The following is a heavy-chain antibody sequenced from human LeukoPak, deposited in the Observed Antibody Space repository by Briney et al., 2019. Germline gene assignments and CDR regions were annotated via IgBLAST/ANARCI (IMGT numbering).Heavy chain of an antibody. CDR3: ARDEKGYCSGGSCQPLDY. CDR2: INPNSGGT. CDR1: GGTFSSYV. J-gene: IGHJ4*02. V-gene: IGHV1-2*02. D-gene: IGHD2-15*01. Sequence: ASVKVPCKASGGTFSSYVISWVRQAPGQGLEWMGWINPNSGGTNYAQKFQGRVTMTRDTSISTAYMELSRLRSDDTAVYYCARDEKGYCSGGSCQPLDYWGQGTLVTVSS.